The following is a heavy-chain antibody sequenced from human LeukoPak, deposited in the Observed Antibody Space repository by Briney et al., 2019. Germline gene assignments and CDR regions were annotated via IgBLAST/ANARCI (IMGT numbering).Heavy chain of an antibody. Sequence: GGSLRLSCEASRSPFGSYAMSWVRQAPGKGLEWVSSVSTSGDNTHYADSVKGRFTISRDNSKSTLSLQMSNLRVEDTAVYYCAKSVYHYGSGSNYGMDVWGQGTTVTVSS. V-gene: IGHV3-23*01. CDR1: RSPFGSYA. CDR3: AKSVYHYGSGSNYGMDV. CDR2: VSTSGDNT. D-gene: IGHD3-10*01. J-gene: IGHJ6*02.